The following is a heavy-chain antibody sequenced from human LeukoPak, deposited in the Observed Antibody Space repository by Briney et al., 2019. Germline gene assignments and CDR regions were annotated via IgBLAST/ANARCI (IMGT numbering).Heavy chain of an antibody. CDR2: ISSSSDYI. CDR3: ARDPWGSSSF. D-gene: IGHD6-6*01. J-gene: IGHJ4*02. Sequence: AGGCLRLSCAAPRVTVSTYSMKWVPPGPREGLGWVSSISSSSDYIHYADSLKGRFTISRDNAKNSLYLQMNSLRAEDTAVYYCARDPWGSSSFWGQGTLVTVSS. CDR1: RVTVSTYS. V-gene: IGHV3-21*06.